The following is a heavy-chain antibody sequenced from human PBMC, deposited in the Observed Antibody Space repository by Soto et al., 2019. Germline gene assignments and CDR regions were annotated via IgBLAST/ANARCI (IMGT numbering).Heavy chain of an antibody. J-gene: IGHJ4*02. CDR3: AKIASTTCYHIDY. Sequence: EVQLLESGGGLVQPGGSLRLSCAASGFTFGNYAMSWVRQAPGKGLEWVSGVSGSGSNTYYAGSVKGRFTISKDNSNNTLHLQMNSPRAEDTVVYYCAKIASTTCYHIDYWGQGTPVTFSS. D-gene: IGHD2-21*01. V-gene: IGHV3-23*01. CDR2: VSGSGSNT. CDR1: GFTFGNYA.